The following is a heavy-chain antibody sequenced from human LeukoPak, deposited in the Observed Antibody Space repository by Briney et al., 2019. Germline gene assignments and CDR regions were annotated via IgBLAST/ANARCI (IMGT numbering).Heavy chain of an antibody. J-gene: IGHJ4*02. V-gene: IGHV4-34*01. CDR2: INHSGST. D-gene: IGHD1-26*01. Sequence: SETLSLTCTVSGGSISSYYWSWIRQPPGKGLEWIGEINHSGSTNYNPFLKSRVTISVDTSKNQFSLKLSSVTAADTAVYYCASSGSQEGFDYWGQGTLVTVSS. CDR3: ASSGSQEGFDY. CDR1: GGSISSYY.